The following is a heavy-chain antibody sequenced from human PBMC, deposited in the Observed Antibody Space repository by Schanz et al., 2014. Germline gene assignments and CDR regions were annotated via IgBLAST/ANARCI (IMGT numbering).Heavy chain of an antibody. CDR3: AKDPPRGVRTPIKPTLDY. CDR2: LRSDGSRR. V-gene: IGHV3-30*02. D-gene: IGHD3-10*01. Sequence: QVQLVESGGGLVKPGGSLRLSCAASGFRFRDYYMSWIRQAPGKGLEWLAFLRSDGSRRDYADSVKGRFTISRDNSRNTLSLQMSSLRPEDTAVYYCAKDPPRGVRTPIKPTLDYWGQGTRVTVS. J-gene: IGHJ4*02. CDR1: GFRFRDYY.